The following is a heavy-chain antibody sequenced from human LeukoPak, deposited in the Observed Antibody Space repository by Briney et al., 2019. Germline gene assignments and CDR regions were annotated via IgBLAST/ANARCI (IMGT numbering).Heavy chain of an antibody. Sequence: ASVKVSCKASGYTFTSYGISWVRQAPGQGLEWMGWISAYNGNTNYAQKLQGRVTMTTDTSTSTAYKELRSLRSDDTAVYYCARDHFVTAAGIYYYYYYMDVWGKGTTVTVSS. V-gene: IGHV1-18*01. D-gene: IGHD1-14*01. J-gene: IGHJ6*03. CDR1: GYTFTSYG. CDR2: ISAYNGNT. CDR3: ARDHFVTAAGIYYYYYYMDV.